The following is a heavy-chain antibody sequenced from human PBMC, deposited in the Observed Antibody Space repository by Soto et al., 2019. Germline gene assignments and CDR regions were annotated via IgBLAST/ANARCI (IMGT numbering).Heavy chain of an antibody. CDR3: ASPYGSGSYFDAFEI. V-gene: IGHV4-30-4*01. Sequence: SETLCLTCTVSGGSISSCDYYWSWIRQPPGKGLEWIGYIYYSGSTYYNPSLKSRVTMSVDTSKNQFSLKLNSVTAADTAVYYCASPYGSGSYFDAFEIWGQGTMVTVSS. D-gene: IGHD3-10*01. J-gene: IGHJ3*02. CDR1: GGSISSCDYY. CDR2: IYYSGST.